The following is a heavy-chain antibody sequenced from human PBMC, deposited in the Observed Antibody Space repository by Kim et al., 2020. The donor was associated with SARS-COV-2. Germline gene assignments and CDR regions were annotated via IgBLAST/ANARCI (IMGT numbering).Heavy chain of an antibody. Sequence: GGSLRLSCAASGFTFSSYAMHWVRQAPGKGLEWVAVISYDGSNKYYADSVKGRFTISRDNSKNTLYLQMNSLRAEDTAVYYCARDNNYYYDSSEFSWGAPDPPRGWFDPWGQGTLVTVSS. CDR3: ARDNNYYYDSSEFSWGAPDPPRGWFDP. D-gene: IGHD3-22*01. CDR2: ISYDGSNK. J-gene: IGHJ5*02. V-gene: IGHV3-30*04. CDR1: GFTFSSYA.